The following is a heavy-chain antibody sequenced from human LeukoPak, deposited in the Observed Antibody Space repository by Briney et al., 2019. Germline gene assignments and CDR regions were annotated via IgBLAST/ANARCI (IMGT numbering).Heavy chain of an antibody. CDR3: ARGGFCSGGSCYLGY. J-gene: IGHJ4*02. V-gene: IGHV1-18*01. D-gene: IGHD2-15*01. CDR1: GGTFSSYA. CDR2: ISAYNGNT. Sequence: ASVKVSCKASGGTFSSYAISWVRQAPGQGLEWMGWISAYNGNTNYAQNLQGRVTMTTDTSTSTAYMELRSLRSDDTAVYYCARGGFCSGGSCYLGYWGQGTLVTVSS.